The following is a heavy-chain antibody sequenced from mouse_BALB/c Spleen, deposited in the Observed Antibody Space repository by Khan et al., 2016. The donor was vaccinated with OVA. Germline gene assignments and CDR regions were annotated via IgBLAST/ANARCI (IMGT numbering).Heavy chain of an antibody. Sequence: VQLVETGPGLVAPSQNLSITCTVSGFSLSDNGVSWIRQPPGKGLEWLGVIWGGGSTYYNSALKSRLSISKDNSKSQVFSKMSSLQSDDTAMFYCAKGVWSYYYTLDYWGEGTSVTVSS. CDR2: IWGGGST. CDR3: AKGVWSYYYTLDY. V-gene: IGHV2-6-5*01. CDR1: GFSLSDNG. J-gene: IGHJ4*01.